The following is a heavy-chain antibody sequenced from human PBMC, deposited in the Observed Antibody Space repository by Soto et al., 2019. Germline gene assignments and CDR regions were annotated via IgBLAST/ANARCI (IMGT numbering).Heavy chain of an antibody. CDR1: GFTFDDYT. D-gene: IGHD3-9*01. J-gene: IGHJ6*02. Sequence: SGGSLRLSCAASGFTFDDYTMHWVRQAPGKGLEWVSLISWDGGSTYYADSVKGRFTISRDNSKNSLYLQMNSLRTEDTALYYCAKDGTYDILSYGMDVWGQGTTVTVSS. V-gene: IGHV3-43*01. CDR3: AKDGTYDILSYGMDV. CDR2: ISWDGGST.